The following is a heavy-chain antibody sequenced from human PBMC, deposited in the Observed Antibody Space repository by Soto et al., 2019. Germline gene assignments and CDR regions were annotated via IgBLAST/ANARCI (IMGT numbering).Heavy chain of an antibody. J-gene: IGHJ4*02. CDR1: GGSISSSSYY. CDR3: ATLLYCSGGSCYGGNY. D-gene: IGHD2-15*01. CDR2: IYYSGST. V-gene: IGHV4-39*01. Sequence: QLQLQESGPGLVKPSETLSLTCTVSGGSISSSSYYWGWIRQPPGKGLEWIGSIYYSGSTYYNPSHKRRGSISIDTSKNQFSRRLSSVTAADAAVYYCATLLYCSGGSCYGGNYWGQGTLVTVSS.